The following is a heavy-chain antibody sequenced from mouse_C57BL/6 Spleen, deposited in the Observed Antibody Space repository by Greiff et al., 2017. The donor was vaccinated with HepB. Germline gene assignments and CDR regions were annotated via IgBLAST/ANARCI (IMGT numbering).Heavy chain of an antibody. CDR1: GYTFTDYE. CDR3: TTEGIATPFDY. D-gene: IGHD3-3*01. J-gene: IGHJ2*01. CDR2: IDPETGGT. V-gene: IGHV1-15*01. Sequence: QVQLKESGAELVRPGASVTLSCKASGYTFTDYEMHWVKQTPVHGLEWIGAIDPETGGTAYNQKFKGKAILTADKSSSTAYMELRSLTSEDSAVYYCTTEGIATPFDYWGQGTTLTVSS.